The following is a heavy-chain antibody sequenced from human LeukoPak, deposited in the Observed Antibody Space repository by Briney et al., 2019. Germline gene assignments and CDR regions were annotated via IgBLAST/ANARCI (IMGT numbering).Heavy chain of an antibody. CDR2: IPASGGST. J-gene: IGHJ4*02. CDR1: GFTFSSNV. D-gene: IGHD6-19*01. CDR3: AKESSGGWYFDY. V-gene: IGHV3-23*01. Sequence: LSGGSLRLSCAASGFTFSSNVMIWVRQAPGQGLEWVSSIPASGGSTYYADSVKGRFSISRDNSKNSLYLQMNSLRAEDTAVYYCAKESSGGWYFDYWGQGTLVTVSS.